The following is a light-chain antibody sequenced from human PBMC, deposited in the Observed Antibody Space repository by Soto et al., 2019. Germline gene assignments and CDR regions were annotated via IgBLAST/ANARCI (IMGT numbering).Light chain of an antibody. V-gene: IGKV3-20*01. CDR3: QQLNSYPLT. CDR2: GAS. J-gene: IGKJ4*01. CDR1: QSVSSSY. Sequence: EIVLTQSPGTLSLSPGERATLSCRASQSVSSSYLAWYQQKPGQTPRLLIYGASNRATGIPDRFSGSGSGTDFTLTISRLEPEDFAVYYCQQLNSYPLTFGGGTKVEIK.